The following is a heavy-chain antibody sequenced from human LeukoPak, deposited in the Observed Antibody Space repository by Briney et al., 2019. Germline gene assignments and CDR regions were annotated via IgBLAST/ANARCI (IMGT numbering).Heavy chain of an antibody. CDR2: IYYSGRT. Sequence: SETLSLTCTVSGGSISSSSYYWGWIRQPPGKGLEWIGSIYYSGRTYYNPSLKSRVTISVDTSKNQFSLKLSSVTAADTAVYYCATFVNSGSYYYFDYWGQGTLVTVSS. CDR3: ATFVNSGSYYYFDY. CDR1: GGSISSSSYY. J-gene: IGHJ4*02. D-gene: IGHD1-26*01. V-gene: IGHV4-39*01.